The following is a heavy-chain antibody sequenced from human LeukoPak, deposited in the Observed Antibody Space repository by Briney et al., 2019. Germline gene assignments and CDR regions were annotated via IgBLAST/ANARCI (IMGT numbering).Heavy chain of an antibody. D-gene: IGHD3-10*01. CDR3: AKDKDWGYASGSYYWVY. CDR1: GFTFRSYA. Sequence: GGSLSLSCAPSGFTFRSYAMGWVPGATGTGVEWVRSMSGNGGDTSYADSVKGRITISRDNSKNTLYLQMDSLRAEDTAVYYCAKDKDWGYASGSYYWVYWGQGTLVTVSS. CDR2: MSGNGGDT. V-gene: IGHV3-23*01. J-gene: IGHJ4*02.